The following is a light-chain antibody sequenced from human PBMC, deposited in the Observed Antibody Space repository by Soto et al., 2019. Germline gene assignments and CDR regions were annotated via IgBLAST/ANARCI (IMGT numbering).Light chain of an antibody. CDR1: QRVSTSY. V-gene: IGKV3-20*01. Sequence: EIVLTQSPGTLSLSPGEKATLFCRASQRVSTSYLAWYQQKPGQTPRLLIYGASSRATGIPDRFSGSRSGTDFTLSISRREPQDSAVYYCQQCGVSRLITFGQGTRLEIK. CDR3: QQCGVSRLIT. CDR2: GAS. J-gene: IGKJ5*01.